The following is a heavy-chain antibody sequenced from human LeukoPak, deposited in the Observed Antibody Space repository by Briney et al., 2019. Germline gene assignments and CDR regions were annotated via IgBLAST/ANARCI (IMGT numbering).Heavy chain of an antibody. D-gene: IGHD3-3*01. CDR1: GGSISSDSYY. CDR2: IYYGGST. Sequence: SETLSLTCIASGGSISSDSYYWGWIRQPPGKGLEWIGSIYYGGSTFYNPSLRSRITISVDTSKNQFSLKLSSVTAADTAVYYCARGFSEHYDFWSGYYKGGFDPWGQGTLVTVSS. CDR3: ARGFSEHYDFWSGYYKGGFDP. J-gene: IGHJ5*02. V-gene: IGHV4-39*07.